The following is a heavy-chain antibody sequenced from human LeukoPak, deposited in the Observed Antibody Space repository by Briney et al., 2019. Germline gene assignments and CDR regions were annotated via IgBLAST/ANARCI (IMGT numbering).Heavy chain of an antibody. V-gene: IGHV3-7*01. J-gene: IGHJ4*02. CDR1: GFSISAYW. CDR2: INPAGSET. CDR3: ARFGYVAAVDV. Sequence: GGSLRLSCAASGFSISAYWMTWVRQAPGTGLEWVANINPAGSETYYVDPVKGRFSISRDNAKNLVYLQTNSLRAEDTAVYHCARFGYVAAVDVWGQGTPVTVSS. D-gene: IGHD2-15*01.